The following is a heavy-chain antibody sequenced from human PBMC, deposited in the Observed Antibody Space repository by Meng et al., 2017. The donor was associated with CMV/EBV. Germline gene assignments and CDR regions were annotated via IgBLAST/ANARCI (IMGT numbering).Heavy chain of an antibody. Sequence: GESLKISCAASRFTFDDYGMSWVRQAPGKGLEWVSGINWNGGSTGYADSVKGRFTISRDNAKNSLYLQMNSLRAEDTALYYCATDPDYYGMDVWGQGTTVTVSS. CDR3: ATDPDYYGMDV. CDR2: INWNGGST. D-gene: IGHD1-14*01. CDR1: RFTFDDYG. J-gene: IGHJ6*02. V-gene: IGHV3-20*04.